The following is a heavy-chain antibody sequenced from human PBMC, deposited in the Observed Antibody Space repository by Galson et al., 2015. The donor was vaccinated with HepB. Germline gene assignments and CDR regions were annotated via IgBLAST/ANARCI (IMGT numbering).Heavy chain of an antibody. Sequence: LRLSCAASGFTFSSYNMNWVRQAPGKGLEWVSSISSSSSYKYYADSVKGRFTISRDNAKNSLYLQMNSLRAKDTAIYYCARDPPLGTPFDYWGQGTLVTVSS. CDR1: GFTFSSYN. J-gene: IGHJ4*02. CDR3: ARDPPLGTPFDY. V-gene: IGHV3-21*01. D-gene: IGHD7-27*01. CDR2: ISSSSSYK.